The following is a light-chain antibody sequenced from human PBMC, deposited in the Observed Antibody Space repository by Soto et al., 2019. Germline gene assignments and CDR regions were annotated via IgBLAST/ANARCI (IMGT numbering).Light chain of an antibody. J-gene: IGKJ4*01. CDR3: QQRSNWPPGLT. CDR2: DAS. Sequence: EIVLTHPPATLSLTPGERATLSCRASQSVSSYLAWYQQKPGQAPRLLIYDASNRATGIPARFSGSGSGTDFTLTISSLEPEDFAVYYCQQRSNWPPGLTFGGGTKVDIK. CDR1: QSVSSY. V-gene: IGKV3-11*01.